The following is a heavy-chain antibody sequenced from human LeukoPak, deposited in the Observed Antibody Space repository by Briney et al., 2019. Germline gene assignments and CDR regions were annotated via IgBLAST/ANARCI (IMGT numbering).Heavy chain of an antibody. Sequence: PGGSLRLSCAASGFTFSSYAMSWVRQAPGKGLEWVSVISDSGGRTHYADSVKGRFTISRDKSKNTLYLQMNSLRAEDTAVYYCAKVDSNGWSEIMTNWGQGTLVTVSS. D-gene: IGHD6-19*01. CDR3: AKVDSNGWSEIMTN. CDR2: ISDSGGRT. V-gene: IGHV3-23*01. CDR1: GFTFSSYA. J-gene: IGHJ4*02.